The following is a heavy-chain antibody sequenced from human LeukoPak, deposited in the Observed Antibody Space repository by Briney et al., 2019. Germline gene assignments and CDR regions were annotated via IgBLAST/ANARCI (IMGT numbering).Heavy chain of an antibody. D-gene: IGHD2-2*01. CDR1: GGTFSSYT. CDR2: IIPILGIA. J-gene: IGHJ4*02. V-gene: IGHV1-69*04. CDR3: AREVSSTSQKTFDY. Sequence: EASVKVSCKASGGTFSSYTISWVRQAPGQGLEWMGRIIPILGIANYAQKFQGRVTITADKSTSTAYMELSSLRSEDTAVYYCAREVSSTSQKTFDYWGQGTLVTVSS.